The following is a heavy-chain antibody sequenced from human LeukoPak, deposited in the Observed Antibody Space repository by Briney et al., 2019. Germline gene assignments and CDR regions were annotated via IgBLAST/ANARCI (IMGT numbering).Heavy chain of an antibody. J-gene: IGHJ5*02. V-gene: IGHV3-33*01. Sequence: PGGSLRLSCAASGFTFSSYGMHWVRQAPGKGLEWVAVIWYDGSNKYYADSVKGRFTISRDNSKNTLYLQMNSLRAEDTAVYYCARVGVVGATSSNWFDPWGQGTLVTVSS. D-gene: IGHD1-26*01. CDR1: GFTFSSYG. CDR3: ARVGVVGATSSNWFDP. CDR2: IWYDGSNK.